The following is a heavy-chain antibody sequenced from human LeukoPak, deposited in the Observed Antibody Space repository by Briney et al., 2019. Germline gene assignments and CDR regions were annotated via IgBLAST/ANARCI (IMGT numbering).Heavy chain of an antibody. Sequence: GGSLKLSWAASGFTFSTYWMHWVRQAPEKGLGWVSRTSSDGSIAINADSVEGRFPVSRDHAKNTLYLQMNTLRVEDTAVYYCARADYGGNSDFHYWGQGTLVTVSS. CDR2: TSSDGSIA. D-gene: IGHD4-23*01. CDR1: GFTFSTYW. V-gene: IGHV3-74*01. CDR3: ARADYGGNSDFHY. J-gene: IGHJ4*02.